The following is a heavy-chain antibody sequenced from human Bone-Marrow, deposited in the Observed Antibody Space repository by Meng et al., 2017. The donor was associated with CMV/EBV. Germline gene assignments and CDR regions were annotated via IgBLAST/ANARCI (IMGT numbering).Heavy chain of an antibody. CDR2: IRYDGSNK. J-gene: IGHJ4*02. CDR3: AKAGIAVAGTFDN. CDR1: GFTFSDHA. Sequence: GGSLRLSCAASGFTFSDHAMHWVRQAPGKGLEWVAFIRYDGSNKYYADSVKGRFTISRDNSKNTLYLQMNSLRAEDTAVYYCAKAGIAVAGTFDNWGQGTLVTVSS. V-gene: IGHV3-30*02. D-gene: IGHD6-19*01.